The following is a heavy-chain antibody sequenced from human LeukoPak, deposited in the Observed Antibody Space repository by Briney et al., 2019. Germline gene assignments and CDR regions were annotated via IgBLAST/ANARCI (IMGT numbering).Heavy chain of an antibody. D-gene: IGHD1-26*01. CDR3: ARREGGTTLDY. Sequence: GGSLRLSCAASGFTFSSHTMHWVRQAPGKGLEWVAVISYDGSNKYYVDSVKGRFTISRDNSKNTLYLQMNSLRTEDTAVYYCARREGGTTLDYWGQGTLVTVSS. J-gene: IGHJ4*02. CDR2: ISYDGSNK. V-gene: IGHV3-30*04. CDR1: GFTFSSHT.